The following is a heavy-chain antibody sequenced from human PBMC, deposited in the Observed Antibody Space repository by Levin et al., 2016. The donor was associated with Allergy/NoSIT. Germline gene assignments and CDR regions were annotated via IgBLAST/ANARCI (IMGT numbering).Heavy chain of an antibody. J-gene: IGHJ4*02. CDR2: TYYRSKWYN. CDR3: ARGEFGIAVAGYYFDY. Sequence: WIRQSPSRGLEWLGRTYYRSKWYNDYAVSVKSRITINPDTSKNQFSLQLNSVTPEDTAVYYCARGEFGIAVAGYYFDYWGQGTLVTVSS. V-gene: IGHV6-1*01. D-gene: IGHD6-19*01.